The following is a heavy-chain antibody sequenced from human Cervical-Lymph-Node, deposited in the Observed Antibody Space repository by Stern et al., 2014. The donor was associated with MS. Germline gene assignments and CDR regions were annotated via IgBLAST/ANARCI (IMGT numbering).Heavy chain of an antibody. J-gene: IGHJ6*02. V-gene: IGHV3-11*01. CDR3: ARFKIASYYYYYYGMDV. CDR1: GFTFSDHY. D-gene: IGHD2-21*01. Sequence: VQLVESGGGLVKPGGSLRLSCAASGFTFSDHYMTWIRQAPGKGLEWVSFISSSGTTIYDADSVKGRFTISRGNAKKSLYLQMNGLRAEDPAIYYCARFKIASYYYYYYGMDVWGPGTTVTVSS. CDR2: ISSSGTTI.